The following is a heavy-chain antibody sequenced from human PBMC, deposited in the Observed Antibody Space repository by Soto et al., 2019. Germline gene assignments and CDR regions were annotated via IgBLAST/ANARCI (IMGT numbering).Heavy chain of an antibody. CDR3: AKDVPRFFRGLYYYYGMDV. CDR2: ISGSGGST. Sequence: PGGSLRLSCAASGFTFSSYAMSWVRQAPGKGLEWVSAISGSGGSTYYADSVKGRFTISRDNSKNTLYLQMNSLRAEDTAVYYCAKDVPRFFRGLYYYYGMDVWGQGTTVTVSS. J-gene: IGHJ6*02. D-gene: IGHD3-3*01. CDR1: GFTFSSYA. V-gene: IGHV3-23*01.